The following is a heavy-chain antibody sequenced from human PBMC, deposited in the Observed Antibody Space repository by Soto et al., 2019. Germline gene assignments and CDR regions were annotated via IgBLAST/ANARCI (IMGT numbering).Heavy chain of an antibody. CDR3: ARHEAGFGETETNWFDP. V-gene: IGHV4-39*01. CDR1: GGSISSSSYY. Sequence: SETLSLTCTVSGGSISSSSYYWGWIRQPPGKGLEWIGSIYYSGSTYYNPSLKSRVTISVDTSKNQFSLKLSSVTAADTAVYYCARHEAGFGETETNWFDPWGQGTLVTVSS. D-gene: IGHD3-10*01. CDR2: IYYSGST. J-gene: IGHJ5*02.